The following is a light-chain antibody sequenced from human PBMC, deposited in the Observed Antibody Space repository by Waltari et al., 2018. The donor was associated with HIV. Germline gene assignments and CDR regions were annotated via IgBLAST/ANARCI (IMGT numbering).Light chain of an antibody. V-gene: IGLV3-25*03. CDR3: QSADTTGSLYV. CDR2: KNT. J-gene: IGLJ1*01. Sequence: SYDLTQTPSESVSPGQTARITCSGNALPKHYAYWYQQKPGQAPVLLIYKNTERPSGIPERFSGSSSGTTVTLTISGVQAEDEADYYCQSADTTGSLYVFGTGTKVTV. CDR1: ALPKHY.